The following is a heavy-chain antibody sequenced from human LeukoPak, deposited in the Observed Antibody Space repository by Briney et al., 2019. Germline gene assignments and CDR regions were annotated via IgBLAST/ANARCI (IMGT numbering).Heavy chain of an antibody. CDR1: GGSISSYY. J-gene: IGHJ3*02. Sequence: SETLSLTCTVSGGSISSYYWSWIRQPPGKGLEWIGYIYYSGSTNYNPSLKSRVTISVDTSKNQFSLKLSSVTAADTAVYYCARRFPSYYDSSGYAPGDDAFDIWGQGTMVTVSS. D-gene: IGHD3-22*01. CDR3: ARRFPSYYDSSGYAPGDDAFDI. CDR2: IYYSGST. V-gene: IGHV4-59*01.